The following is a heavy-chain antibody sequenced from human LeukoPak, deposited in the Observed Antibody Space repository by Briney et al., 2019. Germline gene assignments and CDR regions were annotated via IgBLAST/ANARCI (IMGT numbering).Heavy chain of an antibody. J-gene: IGHJ3*01. Sequence: SETLSLTCTVSGGSISSYYWSWIRQPPGKGLECIGYIYHSGTTDYNPSLKSRVTISVDTPKNQFSLKLSSVTAADTAIYYCARQRDYADYLDAFDVWGQGTMVTVSS. CDR1: GGSISSYY. V-gene: IGHV4-59*08. D-gene: IGHD4-17*01. CDR3: ARQRDYADYLDAFDV. CDR2: IYHSGTT.